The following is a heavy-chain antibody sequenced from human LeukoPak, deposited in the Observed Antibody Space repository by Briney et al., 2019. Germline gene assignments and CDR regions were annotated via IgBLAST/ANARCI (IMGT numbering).Heavy chain of an antibody. CDR2: IYYSGST. D-gene: IGHD6-13*01. Sequence: SETLSHTCTVSGGSISSGDYYWSWIRQHPGKGLEWIGYIYYSGSTYYNPSLKSRVTISVDTSKNQFSLKLSSVTAADTAVYYCARDRGSKAAGTFSGYYYYMDVWGKGTTVTVSS. J-gene: IGHJ6*03. CDR1: GGSISSGDYY. CDR3: ARDRGSKAAGTFSGYYYYMDV. V-gene: IGHV4-31*03.